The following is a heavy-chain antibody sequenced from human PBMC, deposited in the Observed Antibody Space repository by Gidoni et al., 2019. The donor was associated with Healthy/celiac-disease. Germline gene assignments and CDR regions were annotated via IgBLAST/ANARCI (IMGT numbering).Heavy chain of an antibody. D-gene: IGHD2-8*01. CDR1: GYTFTSYD. J-gene: IGHJ4*02. V-gene: IGHV1-8*01. CDR2: MNPNSGNT. Sequence: QVQLVQSGAEVKKPGASVKFSCKASGYTFTSYDINWVRQATGQGLEWMGWMNPNSGNTGYAQKFKGRVTMTRNTSISKAYMELRSMRSEETAVYYCARGGMVYATYVTDYWGQGTLVTVSS. CDR3: ARGGMVYATYVTDY.